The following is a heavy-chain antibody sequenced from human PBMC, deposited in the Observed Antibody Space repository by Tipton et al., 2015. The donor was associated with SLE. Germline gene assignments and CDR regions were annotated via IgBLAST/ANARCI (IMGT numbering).Heavy chain of an antibody. D-gene: IGHD6-19*01. CDR3: AKERYSSGWYTSDFDY. Sequence: GSLRLSCAASGFTFSSYGMHWVRQAPGKGLEWVAFIRYDGSNKYYADSVKGRFTISRDNSKNTLYLQMNSLRAEDTAVYYCAKERYSSGWYTSDFDYWGQGTLVTVSS. CDR1: GFTFSSYG. CDR2: IRYDGSNK. J-gene: IGHJ4*02. V-gene: IGHV3-30*02.